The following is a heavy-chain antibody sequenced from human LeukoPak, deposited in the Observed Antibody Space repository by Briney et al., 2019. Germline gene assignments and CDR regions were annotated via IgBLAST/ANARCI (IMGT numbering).Heavy chain of an antibody. CDR2: ISSSGSTI. J-gene: IGHJ4*02. CDR1: GFTFSSYS. Sequence: GGSLRLSCAASGFTFSSYSMNWVRQAPGKGLEWVSYISSSGSTIYYADSVKGRFTISRDNAKNSLYLQMNSLRAEDTAVYYCASEGSPGSSWYRPGFYDYWGQGTLVTVSS. D-gene: IGHD6-13*01. CDR3: ASEGSPGSSWYRPGFYDY. V-gene: IGHV3-48*04.